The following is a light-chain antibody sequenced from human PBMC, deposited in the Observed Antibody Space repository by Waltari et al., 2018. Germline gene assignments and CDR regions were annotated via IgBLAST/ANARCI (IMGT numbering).Light chain of an antibody. CDR1: QSLVFSDGNTY. CDR3: MQALQTPI. J-gene: IGKJ4*01. V-gene: IGKV2-30*01. Sequence: DVVMTQSPLSLPVTLGQPASIPCRSSQSLVFSDGNTYLNWFHQRPGQSPRRLIYQVSDRDSGVPDRFSGSGSGTDFTLKISRVEAEDVGVYYCMQALQTPIFGGGTKVEIK. CDR2: QVS.